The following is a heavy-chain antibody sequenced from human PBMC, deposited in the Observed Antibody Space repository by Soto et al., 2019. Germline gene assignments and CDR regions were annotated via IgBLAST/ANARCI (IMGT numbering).Heavy chain of an antibody. D-gene: IGHD6-19*01. CDR3: ARLGAYSSGWADY. CDR2: INAANGNT. V-gene: IGHV1-3*01. CDR1: GYTFTSHA. Sequence: QVQLVQSGAEVKKPGASVKVSCKASGYTFTSHAIHWVRQAPGQRLEWVGWINAANGNTKYSPRFQGRVTITRDTSASTASMEVSSLRSEDTAVYYCARLGAYSSGWADYWGQGTLVTVSS. J-gene: IGHJ4*02.